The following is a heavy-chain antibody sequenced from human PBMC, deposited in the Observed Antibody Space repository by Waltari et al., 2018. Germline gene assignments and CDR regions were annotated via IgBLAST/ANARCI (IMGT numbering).Heavy chain of an antibody. CDR2: ISDGGGII. CDR3: ARGSGVDS. V-gene: IGHV3-23*01. D-gene: IGHD7-27*01. J-gene: IGHJ4*02. CDR1: GFTFSTYV. Sequence: EVQLLASGGGLVQPGGSLRPSCAASGFTFSTYVMNWVRQAPGKGLEWVSSISDGGGIINYADSVKGRFTISRDNSKNTLYLQMNSLRADDTAVYYCARGSGVDSWGQGTLVTISS.